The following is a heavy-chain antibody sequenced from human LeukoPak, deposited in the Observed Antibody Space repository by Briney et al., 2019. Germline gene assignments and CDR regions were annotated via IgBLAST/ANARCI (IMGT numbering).Heavy chain of an antibody. CDR2: IYSGGST. J-gene: IGHJ4*02. Sequence: TGGSLRLSCAASGFTVSSNYMSWVRQAPGKGLEWVSVIYSGGSTYYADSVKGRFTISRDNSKNTLYLQMNSLRAEDTAVYYCARDSRGGYDSSGCFDYWGQGTLVTVSS. V-gene: IGHV3-53*01. CDR3: ARDSRGGYDSSGCFDY. D-gene: IGHD3-22*01. CDR1: GFTVSSNY.